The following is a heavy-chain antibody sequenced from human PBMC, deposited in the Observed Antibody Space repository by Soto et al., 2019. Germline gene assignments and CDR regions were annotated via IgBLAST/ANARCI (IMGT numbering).Heavy chain of an antibody. CDR2: ISGSGGNT. J-gene: IGHJ4*02. D-gene: IGHD5-12*01. V-gene: IGHV3-23*01. CDR1: GFTFSSYA. CDR3: AKALQMATILRQFDY. Sequence: EVQLLESGGGLVQPGGSLRLSCAASGFTFSSYAMIWVRQAPGKGLEWVSGISGSGGNTYHADSVRGRFTISRDNSKNTLHLQMNSLRVEDTAVYYCAKALQMATILRQFDYWGQGTLVTVSS.